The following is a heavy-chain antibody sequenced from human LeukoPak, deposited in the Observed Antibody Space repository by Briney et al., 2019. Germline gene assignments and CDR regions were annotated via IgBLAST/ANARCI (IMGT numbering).Heavy chain of an antibody. CDR3: ARGSGTAMLDY. CDR2: IGTAGDT. J-gene: IGHJ4*02. Sequence: GGSLRLSCAASGFTFSSYDMHWVRQATGKGLEWVSAIGTAGDTCYPGSVKGRFTISRENAKNSLYLQMNSLRAGDTAVYYCARGSGTAMLDYWGQGTLVTVSS. D-gene: IGHD5-18*01. V-gene: IGHV3-13*04. CDR1: GFTFSSYD.